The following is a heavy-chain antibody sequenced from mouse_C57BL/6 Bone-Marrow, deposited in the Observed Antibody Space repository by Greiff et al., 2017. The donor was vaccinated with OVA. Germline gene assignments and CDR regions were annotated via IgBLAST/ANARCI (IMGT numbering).Heavy chain of an antibody. CDR3: ARRGDY. Sequence: QVQLQQSGAELAKPGASVKLSCKASGYTFTSYWMHWVKQRPGQGLEWIGYINPSSGYTKYNQKFKDKDTLTADKSTSTTYMQVSSLTYEDSAVYYCARRGDYWGQGTTLTVSS. J-gene: IGHJ2*01. V-gene: IGHV1-7*01. CDR1: GYTFTSYW. CDR2: INPSSGYT.